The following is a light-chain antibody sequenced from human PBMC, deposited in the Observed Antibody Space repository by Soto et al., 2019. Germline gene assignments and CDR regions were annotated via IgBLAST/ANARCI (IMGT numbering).Light chain of an antibody. CDR1: QSVSSNY. Sequence: EIVLTQSPGTLSLPPGERATLSCRASQSVSSNYLAWYQQKPGQAPRLLIFGASSRATGIPDRFSGSGSGTDFTLTISRLEPEDFVVYYCQHYGSSATSGQGTKVDIK. J-gene: IGKJ1*01. V-gene: IGKV3-20*01. CDR2: GAS. CDR3: QHYGSSAT.